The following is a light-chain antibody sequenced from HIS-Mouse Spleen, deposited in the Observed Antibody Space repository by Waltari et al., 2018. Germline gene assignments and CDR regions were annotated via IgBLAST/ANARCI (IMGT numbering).Light chain of an antibody. J-gene: IGKJ2*01. CDR1: QSVSSN. Sequence: EIVMMQSPATLSVSPGERATLSCRASQSVSSNLAWYQQKPGQAPRRLIYGASTRATGIPARFSGSGSGTEFTLTISSMQSEDFAVYYCQQYNNWPYTFGQGTKLEIK. CDR3: QQYNNWPYT. V-gene: IGKV3-15*01. CDR2: GAS.